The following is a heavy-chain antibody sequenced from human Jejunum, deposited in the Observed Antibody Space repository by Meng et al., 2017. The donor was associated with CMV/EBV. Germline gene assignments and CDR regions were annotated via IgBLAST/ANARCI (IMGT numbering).Heavy chain of an antibody. J-gene: IGHJ1*01. CDR1: VYTFINYG. D-gene: IGHD1-26*01. CDR2: IGVYNGNT. Sequence: QVQLVQSGAAVKKPGAPVKVSCKASVYTFINYGISWVRQAPGQGLEWMGWIGVYNGNTDYAQKFQGRDTMTTDTYTSTAYMELRSLISDDTAVYYCARGGWDLAENFQHWGQGTLVTVAS. V-gene: IGHV1-18*01. CDR3: ARGGWDLAENFQH.